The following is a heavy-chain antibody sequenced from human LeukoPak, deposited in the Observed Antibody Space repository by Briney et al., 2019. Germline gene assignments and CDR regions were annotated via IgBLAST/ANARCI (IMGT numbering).Heavy chain of an antibody. J-gene: IGHJ4*02. CDR1: GFPFNSFW. Sequence: PGGPLRLSCAAPGFPFNSFWMHWVRKAPGKGLVGVSDMNEYSTTISYADSVKGRFTISRDNAKSILYLQMNNLRAEDTAMYFCARGGVNPVDHWGQGTLVTVSS. V-gene: IGHV3-74*01. CDR3: ARGGVNPVDH. CDR2: MNEYSTTI. D-gene: IGHD1-14*01.